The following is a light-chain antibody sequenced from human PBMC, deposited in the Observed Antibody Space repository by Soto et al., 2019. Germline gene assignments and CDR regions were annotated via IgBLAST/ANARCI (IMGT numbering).Light chain of an antibody. CDR1: SSDVGGYKY. CDR3: SSYTSSSSYV. CDR2: DVS. J-gene: IGLJ1*01. Sequence: QSVLTQPASVSGSPGQSIAISCTGTSSDVGGYKYVSWYQQYPGKAPKLMIYDVSNRPSGVSDRFSGSKSGNTASLTISGLQAEDEADYYCSSYTSSSSYVLGTWSKVTVL. V-gene: IGLV2-14*01.